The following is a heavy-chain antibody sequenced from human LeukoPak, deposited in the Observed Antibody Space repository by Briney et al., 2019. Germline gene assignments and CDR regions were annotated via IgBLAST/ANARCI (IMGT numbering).Heavy chain of an antibody. CDR3: AKGIPFDY. V-gene: IGHV3-23*01. J-gene: IGHJ4*02. CDR2: ISGGGGST. Sequence: TGGSLRLSCAASGFTFSSYAMNWVRQAPGKGLEWVSGISGGGGSTYYADSVKGRFTISRDNSKNTVYLQMNSLRAEDAAVYYYAKGIPFDYRGQGTLVTVSS. CDR1: GFTFSSYA.